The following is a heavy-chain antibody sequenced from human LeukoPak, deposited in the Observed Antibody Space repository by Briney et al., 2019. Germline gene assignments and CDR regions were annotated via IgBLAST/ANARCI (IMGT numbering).Heavy chain of an antibody. CDR1: GGTFGSYT. Sequence: ASVKVSCKASGGTFGSYTINWVRQAPGQGLEWMGRSIPIFDRTNYARNFQGRVTITADKSMTTVYMELTSLRSDDTAVYYCSGDLNWHHDSWGQGTLVTVSS. CDR3: SGDLNWHHDS. CDR2: SIPIFDRT. D-gene: IGHD3-16*01. J-gene: IGHJ5*02. V-gene: IGHV1-69*08.